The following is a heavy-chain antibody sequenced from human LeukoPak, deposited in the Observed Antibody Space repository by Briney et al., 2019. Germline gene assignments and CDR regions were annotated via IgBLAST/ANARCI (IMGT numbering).Heavy chain of an antibody. D-gene: IGHD5-24*01. CDR1: GFNFSISY. CDR2: IDPDGVDK. CDR3: ARGWATIPD. V-gene: IGHV3-7*01. Sequence: GGSLRLSCTASGFNFSISYMMWVRQAPGEGLEWVAHIDPDGVDKNYVGSVKDRFIISRDNTKNSLFLQMNSLRDDDTALYYCARGWATIPDWGQGSLVIVSS. J-gene: IGHJ4*02.